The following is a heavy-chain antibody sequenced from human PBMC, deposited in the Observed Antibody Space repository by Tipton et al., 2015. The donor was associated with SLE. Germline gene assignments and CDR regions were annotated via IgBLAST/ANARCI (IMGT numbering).Heavy chain of an antibody. CDR2: ISAYNGNT. Sequence: QVQLVQSGAEVKKPGSSVKVSCKASGGTFSSYAISWVRQAPGQGLEWMGGISAYNGNTNYAQKLQGRVTMTTDTSTSTAYMELRSLRSDDTAVYYCARGGDYVWGSYRPSYYGMDVWGQGTTVTVSS. D-gene: IGHD3-16*02. J-gene: IGHJ6*02. CDR3: ARGGDYVWGSYRPSYYGMDV. CDR1: GGTFSSYA. V-gene: IGHV1-18*01.